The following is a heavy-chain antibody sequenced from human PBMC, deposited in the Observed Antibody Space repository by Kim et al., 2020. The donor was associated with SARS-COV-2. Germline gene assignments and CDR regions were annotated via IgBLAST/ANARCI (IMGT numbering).Heavy chain of an antibody. CDR3: ARAGYSYGYVFFDY. V-gene: IGHV4-59*01. CDR1: GGSISSYY. CDR2: IYYSGST. D-gene: IGHD5-18*01. Sequence: SETLSLTCTVSGGSISSYYWSWIRQPPGKGLEWIGYIYYSGSTNYNPSLKSRVTISVDTSKNQFSLKLSSVTAADTAVYYCARAGYSYGYVFFDYWGQGTLVTVSS. J-gene: IGHJ4*02.